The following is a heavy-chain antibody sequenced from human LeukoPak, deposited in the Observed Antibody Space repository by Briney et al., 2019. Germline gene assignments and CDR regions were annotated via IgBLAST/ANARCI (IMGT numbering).Heavy chain of an antibody. CDR2: IYHSGST. CDR1: GGSISSYY. Sequence: SETLSLTCTVSGGSISSYYWSWIRQPPGKGLEWIGSIYHSGSTYYNPSLKSRVTILVDTSKNQFSLKLNSVTAADTAVYYCASRSYWYFDLWGRGTLVTVSS. J-gene: IGHJ2*01. CDR3: ASRSYWYFDL. V-gene: IGHV4-59*08.